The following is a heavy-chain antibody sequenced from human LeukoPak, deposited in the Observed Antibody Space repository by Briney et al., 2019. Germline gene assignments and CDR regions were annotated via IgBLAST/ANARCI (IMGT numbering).Heavy chain of an antibody. CDR3: ARDRAVSWFDS. CDR2: ISLDGSKK. V-gene: IGHV3-33*05. J-gene: IGHJ5*01. Sequence: PGRSLRLSCAASGLTFSGHGFHWVRQAPGKGLEWVTFISLDGSKKSYADSVKGRFTFSRDDSKNTLYLEMNSLRAEDTAVYYCARDRAVSWFDSWGLGTLVTVSS. CDR1: GLTFSGHG. D-gene: IGHD3-10*01.